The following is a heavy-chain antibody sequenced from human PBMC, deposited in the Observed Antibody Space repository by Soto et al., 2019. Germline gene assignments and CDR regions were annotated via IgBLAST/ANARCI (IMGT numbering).Heavy chain of an antibody. V-gene: IGHV3-33*01. Sequence: LRLSCAASGFPFSTYGMHWVRQAPFKGLEWLAIIWYDGTNKFYAYSVKGRFTVSRDNYKNTLYLQMNGLRAEDTAVYYCATDGPRIAVAGTYPDHWGQGTLVTVSS. CDR3: ATDGPRIAVAGTYPDH. D-gene: IGHD6-19*01. CDR2: IWYDGTNK. CDR1: GFPFSTYG. J-gene: IGHJ4*02.